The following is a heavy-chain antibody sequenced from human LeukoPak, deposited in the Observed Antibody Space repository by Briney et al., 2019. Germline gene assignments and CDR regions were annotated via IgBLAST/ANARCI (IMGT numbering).Heavy chain of an antibody. D-gene: IGHD5-24*01. J-gene: IGHJ4*02. CDR3: ARVDGYTTWGDY. V-gene: IGHV4-61*01. CDR2: IYYSGST. CDR1: GGSVSSGSYY. Sequence: SETPSLTCTVSGGSVSSGSYYWSWIRQPPGKGLEWIGYIYYSGSTNYNPSLKSRVTISVDTSKNQFSLKLSSVTAADTAVYYCARVDGYTTWGDYWGQGTLVTVSS.